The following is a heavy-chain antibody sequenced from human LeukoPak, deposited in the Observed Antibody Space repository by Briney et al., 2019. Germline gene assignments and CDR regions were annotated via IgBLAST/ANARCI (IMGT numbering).Heavy chain of an antibody. Sequence: SETLSLTCTVSGGSISSYYWSWIRQPPGKGLEWIGYIYSSGSTNYNPSLKSRVTISVDTSKNQFSLKLSSVTAADTAVYYCARASVATRGYYYYYMDVWGKGTPVTVSS. CDR2: IYSSGST. D-gene: IGHD3-16*01. CDR1: GGSISSYY. V-gene: IGHV4-59*01. CDR3: ARASVATRGYYYYYMDV. J-gene: IGHJ6*03.